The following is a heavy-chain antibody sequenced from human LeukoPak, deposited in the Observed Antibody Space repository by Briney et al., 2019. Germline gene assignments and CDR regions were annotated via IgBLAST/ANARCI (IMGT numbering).Heavy chain of an antibody. D-gene: IGHD2-8*01. Sequence: GSLRLSCVVSGFGFSDSYMTWIRQTPGKGLEWLAYISGSGSDMYYADSVKGRFTISRDNAKNSLYLQMNSLRPDDTALYYCSTDPRLLIYWGHGTLVTVSS. J-gene: IGHJ4*01. CDR2: ISGSGSDM. V-gene: IGHV3-11*01. CDR3: STDPRLLIY. CDR1: GFGFSDSY.